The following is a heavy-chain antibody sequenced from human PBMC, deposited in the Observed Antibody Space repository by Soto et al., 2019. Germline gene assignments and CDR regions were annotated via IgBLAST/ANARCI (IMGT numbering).Heavy chain of an antibody. Sequence: EVQLLESGGGLLQPGGSLRLSCAASGFTFSTYAMSWVRQAPGKGLDWVSAISGTGGNTYYADSVKGRFTISRDNSKNTLYLQMNSLRAEDTAVYYCAREEGYGDYWDYWGQGTMVTVSS. J-gene: IGHJ4*02. D-gene: IGHD4-17*01. CDR1: GFTFSTYA. CDR3: AREEGYGDYWDY. CDR2: ISGTGGNT. V-gene: IGHV3-23*01.